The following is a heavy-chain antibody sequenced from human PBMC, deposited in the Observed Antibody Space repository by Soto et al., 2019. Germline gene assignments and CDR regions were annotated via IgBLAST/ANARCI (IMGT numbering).Heavy chain of an antibody. CDR3: ATPGTTSWPY. J-gene: IGHJ4*02. CDR1: GFTVSTDW. V-gene: IGHV3-66*01. Sequence: GGSLRLSCAASGFTVSTDWMYWVRQAPGKGLEWVSLIKSGGNTYYADSVEGRFTISRDNSKNTVYLQMNSLSAEDTAVYYCATPGTTSWPYWGQGTLVTVSS. D-gene: IGHD2-2*01. CDR2: IKSGGNT.